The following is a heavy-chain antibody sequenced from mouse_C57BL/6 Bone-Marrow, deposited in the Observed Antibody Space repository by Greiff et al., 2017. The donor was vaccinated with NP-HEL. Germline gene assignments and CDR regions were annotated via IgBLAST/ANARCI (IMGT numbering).Heavy chain of an antibody. CDR1: GFSLTSYG. Sequence: VKLVESGPGLVQPSQRLSITCTVSGFSLTSYGVHWVRQSPGKGLEWLGVIWRGGSTDYNAAFMSRLSITKDNSKSQVFFKMNSLQADDTAIYYCALYYYGSSYWGQGTSVTVSS. CDR3: ALYYYGSSY. CDR2: IWRGGST. J-gene: IGHJ4*01. D-gene: IGHD1-1*01. V-gene: IGHV2-5*01.